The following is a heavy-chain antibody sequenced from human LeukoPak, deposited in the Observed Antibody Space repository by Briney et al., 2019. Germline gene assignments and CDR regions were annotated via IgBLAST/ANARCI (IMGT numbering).Heavy chain of an antibody. J-gene: IGHJ5*02. CDR2: INQDGSQK. CDR3: TREEGS. CDR1: GFTLSGFW. V-gene: IGHV3-7*01. Sequence: GRSLRLSCAASGFTLSGFWMSWVRQAPGKGLEWVANINQDGSQKNYVDSVKGRFTISRDKAKNSMYLEMNSLRAEDTAVYYCTREEGSWGQGTLVTVSS.